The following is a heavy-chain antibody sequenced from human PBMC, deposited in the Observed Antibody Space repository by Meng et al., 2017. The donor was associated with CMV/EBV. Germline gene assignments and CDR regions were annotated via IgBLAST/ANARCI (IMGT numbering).Heavy chain of an antibody. CDR2: INHSGST. CDR1: GGSFSGYY. Sequence: SETLSLTCAVYGGSFSGYYWNWIRQPPGKGLEWIGEINHSGSTNYNPSLKSRVTISVDTSKNQFSLKLSSVTAADTAVYYCARAQLRRAFDIWGQGTMVTVSS. J-gene: IGHJ3*02. D-gene: IGHD2-2*01. CDR3: ARAQLRRAFDI. V-gene: IGHV4-34*01.